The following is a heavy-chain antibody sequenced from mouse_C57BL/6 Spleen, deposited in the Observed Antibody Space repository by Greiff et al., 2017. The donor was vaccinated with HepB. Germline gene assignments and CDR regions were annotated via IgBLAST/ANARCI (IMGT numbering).Heavy chain of an antibody. CDR3: ARDDYGWFAY. V-gene: IGHV5-4*01. D-gene: IGHD2-4*01. Sequence: EVMLVESGGGLVKPGGSLKLSCAASGFTFSSYAMSWVRQTPEKRLEWVATISDGGSYTYYPDNVKGRFTISRDNAKNNLYLQMSHLKSEDTAMYYCARDDYGWFAYWGQGTLVTVSA. CDR2: ISDGGSYT. J-gene: IGHJ3*01. CDR1: GFTFSSYA.